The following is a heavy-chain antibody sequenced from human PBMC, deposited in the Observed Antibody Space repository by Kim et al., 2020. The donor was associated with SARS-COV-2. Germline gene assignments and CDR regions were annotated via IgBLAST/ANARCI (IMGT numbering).Heavy chain of an antibody. D-gene: IGHD4-17*01. CDR1: GGSISSYY. V-gene: IGHV4-59*01. CDR2: IYYSGST. J-gene: IGHJ6*02. Sequence: SETLSLTCTVSGGSISSYYWSWIRQPPGKGLEWIGYIYYSGSTNYNPSLKSRVTISVDTSKNQFSLKLSSVTAADTAVYYCARVGDYYYYYGMDVWGQGTTVTVSS. CDR3: ARVGDYYYYYGMDV.